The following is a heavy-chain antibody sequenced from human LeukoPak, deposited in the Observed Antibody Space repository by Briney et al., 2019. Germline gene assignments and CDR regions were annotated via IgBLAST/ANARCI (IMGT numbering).Heavy chain of an antibody. D-gene: IGHD3-16*01. V-gene: IGHV4-4*09. CDR2: IYSSGST. J-gene: IGHJ6*04. Sequence: SETLSLTCSVSGGSISGYYWSWIRQPPGQTLEWIGYIYSSGSTNYNPSLQSRVTMSVDTSMSQFSLRLSSVTAADTAVYYCARFTYTTRPSDVWGKGTTVTVSS. CDR3: ARFTYTTRPSDV. CDR1: GGSISGYY.